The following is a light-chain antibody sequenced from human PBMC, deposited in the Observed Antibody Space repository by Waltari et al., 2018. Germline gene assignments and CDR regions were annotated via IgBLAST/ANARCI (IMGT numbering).Light chain of an antibody. Sequence: QSALTQPASVSGSPGQSITISCHGTLSDVGSQNLVSWYQQHPGKAPKLIIFEVAKRPSGVSDRFSGSQSGDTASLTISGLQAEDEADYYCCSYTDTWVFGGGTKLTVL. CDR1: LSDVGSQNL. J-gene: IGLJ3*02. CDR2: EVA. V-gene: IGLV2-23*02. CDR3: CSYTDTWV.